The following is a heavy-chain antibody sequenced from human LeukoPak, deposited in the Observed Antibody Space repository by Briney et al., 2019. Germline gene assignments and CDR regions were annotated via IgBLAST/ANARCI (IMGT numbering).Heavy chain of an antibody. CDR3: ARDLYYDFWSGYLLDY. CDR1: GFTFSSYA. Sequence: GGSLRLSCVASGFTFSSYAMHWVRQAPGKGLEWVAVIPYDGSNKYYADSVKGRFTISRDNSKNTLYLQMNSLRAEDTAVYYCARDLYYDFWSGYLLDYWGQGTLVTVSS. V-gene: IGHV3-30-3*01. D-gene: IGHD3-3*01. CDR2: IPYDGSNK. J-gene: IGHJ4*02.